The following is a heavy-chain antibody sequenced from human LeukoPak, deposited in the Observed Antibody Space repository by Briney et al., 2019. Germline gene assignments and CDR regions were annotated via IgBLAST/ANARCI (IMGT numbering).Heavy chain of an antibody. CDR1: GFTFSDYY. CDR2: FSCSSSYT. V-gene: IGHV3-11*03. D-gene: IGHD3-10*01. CDR3: ARHGSGSYYGMDV. J-gene: IGHJ6*02. Sequence: GGALRLYCAGSGFTFSDYYMSWIREAPGKGLEGVSYFSCSSSYTNYADSVKGRITISRDNAKNSLYLQMNSLRAEDTAVYYCARHGSGSYYGMDVWGQGTTVSVSS.